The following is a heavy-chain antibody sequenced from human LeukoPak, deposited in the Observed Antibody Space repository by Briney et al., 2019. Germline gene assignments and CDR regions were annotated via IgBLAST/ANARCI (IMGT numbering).Heavy chain of an antibody. CDR3: ARLIVGATRYYYGMDV. D-gene: IGHD1-26*01. V-gene: IGHV4-4*07. CDR2: IYTSGST. Sequence: SETLSLTCTVAGASISSYYWSWIRQPAGKGLEWVGRIYTSGSTNYNPSLKSRVTMSVDTSKNQFSLKLSSVTAADTAVYYCARLIVGATRYYYGMDVWGQGTTVTVSS. J-gene: IGHJ6*02. CDR1: GASISSYY.